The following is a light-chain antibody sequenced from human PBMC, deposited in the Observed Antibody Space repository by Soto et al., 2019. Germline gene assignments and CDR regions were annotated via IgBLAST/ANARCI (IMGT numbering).Light chain of an antibody. CDR1: QSVSSD. V-gene: IGKV3-11*01. J-gene: IGKJ1*01. CDR3: QQRADWPWT. CDR2: GAS. Sequence: EIALTQSPATLTLSPGERATLSCRASQSVSSDLAWYQQKPGQAPRLHIYGASSRATGIPDRFSGSGSGTDFTLTISSLDPDDFAVYYCQQRADWPWTFGQGTKVGIK.